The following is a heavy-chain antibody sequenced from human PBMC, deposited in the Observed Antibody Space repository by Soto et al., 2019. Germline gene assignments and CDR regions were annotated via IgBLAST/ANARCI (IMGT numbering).Heavy chain of an antibody. Sequence: GGSLRLSCAASGFTFSSYSMNWVRQAPGKGLEWVSYISSSSSTIYYADSVKGRFTISRDNAKNSLYLQMNSLRAEDTAVYYCARSTDYDFWSGILDYYYYMDVWGKGTTVTVSS. J-gene: IGHJ6*03. V-gene: IGHV3-48*01. CDR2: ISSSSSTI. D-gene: IGHD3-3*01. CDR1: GFTFSSYS. CDR3: ARSTDYDFWSGILDYYYYMDV.